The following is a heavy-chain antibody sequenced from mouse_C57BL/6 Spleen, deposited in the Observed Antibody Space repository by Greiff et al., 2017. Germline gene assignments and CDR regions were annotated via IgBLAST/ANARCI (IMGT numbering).Heavy chain of an antibody. D-gene: IGHD1-1*01. V-gene: IGHV1-81*01. CDR3: ARALANSYYFDY. CDR2: IYPRSGNT. CDR1: GYTFTSYG. Sequence: QVQLQQSGAELARPGASVKLSCKASGYTFTSYGISWVKQRTGQGLEWIGEIYPRSGNTYYNEKFKGKATLTADKSSSTAYMELRSLTSEDSAVYFCARALANSYYFDYWGQGTTRTVSS. J-gene: IGHJ2*01.